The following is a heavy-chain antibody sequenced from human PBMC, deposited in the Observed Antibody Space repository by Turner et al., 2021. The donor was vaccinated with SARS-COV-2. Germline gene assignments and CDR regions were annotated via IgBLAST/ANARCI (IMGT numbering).Heavy chain of an antibody. CDR3: ATGYAYCGGDCSIDY. Sequence: QEQLVQSGAEVRKPGASVKVSCEASGYTFTNYDINWVRQAPGQGLEWMGWMNPINGNTGYAQKFQGRVTMTRNNSMSTAYMEVSSLRFDDTAVYYCATGYAYCGGDCSIDYWGQGTLVTVSS. D-gene: IGHD2-21*02. J-gene: IGHJ4*02. V-gene: IGHV1-8*02. CDR2: MNPINGNT. CDR1: GYTFTNYD.